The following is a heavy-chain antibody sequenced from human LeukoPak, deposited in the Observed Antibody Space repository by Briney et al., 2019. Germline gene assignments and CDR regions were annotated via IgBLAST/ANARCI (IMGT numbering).Heavy chain of an antibody. CDR2: ISGSGGST. D-gene: IGHD3-10*01. J-gene: IGHJ3*02. CDR1: GFTFSSYA. V-gene: IGHV3-23*01. CDR3: AKDRITMVRGVNPDAFDI. Sequence: PGGSLRLSCAAYGFTFSSYAMSWVRQAPGKGLEGVSAISGSGGSTYYADSVKGRFTISRDNSKNTLYLQMNSLRAEDTAVYYCAKDRITMVRGVNPDAFDIWGQGTMVTVSS.